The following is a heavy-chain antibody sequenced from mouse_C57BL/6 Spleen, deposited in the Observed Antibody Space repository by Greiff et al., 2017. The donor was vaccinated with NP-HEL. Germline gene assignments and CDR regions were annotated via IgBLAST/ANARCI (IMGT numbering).Heavy chain of an antibody. CDR3: AIYYDYDEGYYAMDY. Sequence: VQGVESGAELARPGASVKLSCKASGYTFTSYGISWVKQRTGQGLEWIGEIYPRSGNTYYNEKFKGKATLTADKSSSTAYMELRSLTSEDSAVYFCAIYYDYDEGYYAMDYWGQGTSVTVSS. V-gene: IGHV1-81*01. CDR2: IYPRSGNT. CDR1: GYTFTSYG. D-gene: IGHD2-4*01. J-gene: IGHJ4*01.